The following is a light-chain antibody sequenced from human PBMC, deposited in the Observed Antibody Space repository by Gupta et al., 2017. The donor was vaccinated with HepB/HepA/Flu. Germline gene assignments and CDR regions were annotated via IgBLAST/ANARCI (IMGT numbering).Light chain of an antibody. J-gene: IGLJ2*01. CDR1: TSNIGVNT. Sequence: QSVLTQPPSASGTPGQRVTISCSGSTSNIGVNTVNWYQHLPGSAPKLLIYHNDQRPSGVPDRFSASKSGTSASLAISGLQSGDEANYYCAAWHDSVDALVFGGGTKLTVL. CDR2: HND. V-gene: IGLV1-44*01. CDR3: AAWHDSVDALV.